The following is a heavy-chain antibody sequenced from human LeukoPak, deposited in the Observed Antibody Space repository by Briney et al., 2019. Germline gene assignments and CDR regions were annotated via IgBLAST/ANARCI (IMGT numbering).Heavy chain of an antibody. J-gene: IGHJ4*02. Sequence: GGSLRLSCAASGFSVSSNYMSWVRQPPGKGLEWVSVIYTGGSTYYADSVKGRFTISRDNSKNTLYLQMNSLRAEDTAVYYCAREVVGATLYYFDYWGQGTLVTVSS. V-gene: IGHV3-66*02. CDR2: IYTGGST. D-gene: IGHD1-26*01. CDR1: GFSVSSNY. CDR3: AREVVGATLYYFDY.